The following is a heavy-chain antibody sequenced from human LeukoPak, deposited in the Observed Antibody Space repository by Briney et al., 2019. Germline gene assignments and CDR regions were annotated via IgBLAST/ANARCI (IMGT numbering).Heavy chain of an antibody. CDR3: ARQTLKPYSSSWSYYFDY. J-gene: IGHJ4*02. Sequence: SETLSLTCTVSGGSISSYYWSWIRQPPGKGLEWIGYIYYSGSTNYNPSLKSRVTISVDTSKNQFSLKLSSVTAADTAVYYCARQTLKPYSSSWSYYFDYWGQGTLVTVSS. CDR2: IYYSGST. D-gene: IGHD6-13*01. V-gene: IGHV4-59*08. CDR1: GGSISSYY.